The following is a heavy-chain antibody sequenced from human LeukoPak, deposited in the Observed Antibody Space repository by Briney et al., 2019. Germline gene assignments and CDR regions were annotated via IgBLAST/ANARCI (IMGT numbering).Heavy chain of an antibody. CDR2: ISSSGSTI. D-gene: IGHD3-16*02. Sequence: GGSLRLSCAASGFTFSSYEMNWVRQAPGKGLEWVSYISSSGSTIYYADSVEGRFTISRDNAKNSLYLQMNSLRAEDTAVYYCARDPMITFGGVIVHYFDYWGQGTLVTVSS. V-gene: IGHV3-48*03. CDR1: GFTFSSYE. CDR3: ARDPMITFGGVIVHYFDY. J-gene: IGHJ4*02.